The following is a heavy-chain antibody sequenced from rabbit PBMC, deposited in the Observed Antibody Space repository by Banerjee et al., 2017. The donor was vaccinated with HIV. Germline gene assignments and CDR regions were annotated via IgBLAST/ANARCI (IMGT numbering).Heavy chain of an antibody. CDR3: ARDLVGVIGWNFYL. Sequence: GKGLEWIACINAATAKPVYATWASGRFTISRTSSTTVTLRMTSLTAADRATYFCARDLVGVIGWNFYLWGQGTLVTVS. CDR2: INAATAKP. J-gene: IGHJ4*01. V-gene: IGHV1S40*01. D-gene: IGHD1-1*01.